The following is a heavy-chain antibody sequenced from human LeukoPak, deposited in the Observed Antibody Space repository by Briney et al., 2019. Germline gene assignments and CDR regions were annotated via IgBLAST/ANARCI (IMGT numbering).Heavy chain of an antibody. CDR3: ARRGDILTDYAFDY. CDR2: IYYSGTT. D-gene: IGHD3-9*01. J-gene: IGHJ4*02. Sequence: PSETLSLTCSVSGGSINSNSHHWDWIRQAPGKGLEGIGNIYYSGTTSYNPSLKSRVTIFVDTSENQFSLRLSSVTAADTAVYYCARRGDILTDYAFDYWGQGTLVTVSS. V-gene: IGHV4-39*01. CDR1: GGSINSNSHH.